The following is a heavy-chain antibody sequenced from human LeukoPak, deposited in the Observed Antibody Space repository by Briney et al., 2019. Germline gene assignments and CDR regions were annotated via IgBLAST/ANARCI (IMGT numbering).Heavy chain of an antibody. D-gene: IGHD6-6*01. V-gene: IGHV4-39*07. Sequence: SETLSLTCTVSGGSISSSSYYWGWIRQPPGKGLEWIGSIYYSGSTYYNPSLKSRVTISVDTSKNQFCLKRSSVTAADTAVYYCARADGYSSSFFDYWGQGTLVTVSS. CDR1: GGSISSSSYY. CDR3: ARADGYSSSFFDY. J-gene: IGHJ4*02. CDR2: IYYSGST.